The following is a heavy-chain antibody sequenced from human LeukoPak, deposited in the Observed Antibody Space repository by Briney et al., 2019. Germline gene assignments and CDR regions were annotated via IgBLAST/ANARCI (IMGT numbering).Heavy chain of an antibody. J-gene: IGHJ4*02. CDR1: GGSISSYY. CDR3: ATMGDVDY. D-gene: IGHD2-21*01. CDR2: IYYSGST. Sequence: SETLSLTCTVSGGSISSYYWSWLRQPPGKGLEWLGYIYYSGSTNYNPSLKSRVSISVDTSKNQFPLKLSSVTAADTAVYYCATMGDVDYWGQGTLVTASS. V-gene: IGHV4-59*01.